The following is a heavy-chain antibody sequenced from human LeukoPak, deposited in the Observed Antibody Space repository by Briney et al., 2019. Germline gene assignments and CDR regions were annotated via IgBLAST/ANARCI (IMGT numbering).Heavy chain of an antibody. D-gene: IGHD6-19*01. J-gene: IGHJ5*02. CDR2: LNPNSGNT. V-gene: IGHV1-8*03. Sequence: GASVKVSCKASGYTFTSYDINWVRQATGQGLEWMGWLNPNSGNTGYAQNFQGRVTITRDTSINTAYMELSSLRSEDTAVYYCARTTVSGRDNWFDPWGQGTLVTVSS. CDR3: ARTTVSGRDNWFDP. CDR1: GYTFTSYD.